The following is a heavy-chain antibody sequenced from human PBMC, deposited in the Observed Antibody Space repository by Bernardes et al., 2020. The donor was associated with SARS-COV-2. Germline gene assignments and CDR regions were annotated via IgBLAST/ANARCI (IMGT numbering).Heavy chain of an antibody. CDR1: GLTFHNNW. D-gene: IGHD1-20*01. J-gene: IGHJ5*02. Sequence: GGSLRLSCEASGLTFHNNWMTWVRQAPGQGLEWVASIKPDGSGVWYVDSVKGRFTISRDNAKKSLLLQMTCLRDEDTAVYYCARTYNWNRFDLWGQGTLVTVSS. CDR3: ARTYNWNRFDL. CDR2: IKPDGSGV. V-gene: IGHV3-7*04.